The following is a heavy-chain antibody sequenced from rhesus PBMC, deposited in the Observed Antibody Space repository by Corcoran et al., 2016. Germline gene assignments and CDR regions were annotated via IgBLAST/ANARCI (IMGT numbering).Heavy chain of an antibody. CDR2: FSSGGDNT. CDR3: AKDWILNV. CDR1: GFTFSNSG. Sequence: EVQLVESGGGLVQPGGSLRLSCTASGFTFSNSGMSWFRQAPGKGLEWVSHFSSGGDNTYYADSVKDRFTFSRDNSKNTLSLQLDSLRAEDTAVYYCAKDWILNVWGRGVLVTVSS. D-gene: IGHD3-3*01. J-gene: IGHJ5-2*02. V-gene: IGHV3S5*01.